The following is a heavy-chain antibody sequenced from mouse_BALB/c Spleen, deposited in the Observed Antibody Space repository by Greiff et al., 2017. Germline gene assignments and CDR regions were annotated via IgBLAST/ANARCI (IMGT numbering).Heavy chain of an antibody. V-gene: IGHV1S81*02. CDR2: INPSNGGT. D-gene: IGHD1-2*01. J-gene: IGHJ3*01. CDR1: GYTFTSYY. CDR3: TRPPYGYGFAY. Sequence: QVQLQQPGAELVKPGASVKLSCKASGYTFTSYYMYWVKQRPGQGLEWIGGINPSNGGTNFNEKFKSKATLTVDKSSSTAYMQLSSLTSEDSAVYYCTRPPYGYGFAYWGQGTLVTVSA.